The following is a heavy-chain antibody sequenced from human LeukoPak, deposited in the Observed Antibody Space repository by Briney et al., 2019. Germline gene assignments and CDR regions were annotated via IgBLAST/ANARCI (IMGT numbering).Heavy chain of an antibody. D-gene: IGHD5-12*01. J-gene: IGHJ4*02. V-gene: IGHV3-30*02. CDR3: AKETRGSYSDY. CDR1: GFTFSSSG. Sequence: PGGSLRLSCAASGFTFSSSGMRWVCQAPGKGLEGVAFMSYDGSNRYYADSVKGRFTISRDNSKNTLYLQMNSLRAEDTAVYYCAKETRGSYSDYWGQGTLVTVSS. CDR2: MSYDGSNR.